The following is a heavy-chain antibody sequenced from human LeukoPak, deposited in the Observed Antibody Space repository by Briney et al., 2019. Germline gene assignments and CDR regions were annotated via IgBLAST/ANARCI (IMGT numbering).Heavy chain of an antibody. D-gene: IGHD1/OR15-1a*01. CDR1: GFTFSSYG. V-gene: IGHV3-30*02. CDR3: AKDREWYNWNNDAFDI. CDR2: IRYDGSNK. J-gene: IGHJ3*02. Sequence: PGGSLRLSCAASGFTFSSYGIHWVRQAPGKGLEWVAFIRYDGSNKYYADSVKGRFTISRDNSKNTLYLQMNSLRAEDTAVYHCAKDREWYNWNNDAFDIWGQGTMVTVSS.